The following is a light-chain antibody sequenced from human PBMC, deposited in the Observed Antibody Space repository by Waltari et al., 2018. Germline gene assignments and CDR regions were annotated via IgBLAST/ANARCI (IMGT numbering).Light chain of an antibody. CDR3: QHYTNWPLT. J-gene: IGKJ4*01. CDR1: QSVRSN. V-gene: IGKV3D-15*01. Sequence: EIVMTQSPATLSVSPGERATLSCRASQSVRSNYLAWYQQKPGQAPRLLIYVVSTRATGIPDRFSGSGSGTDFTLTISSLQSEDFAVYYCQHYTNWPLTFGGGTKVEIK. CDR2: VVS.